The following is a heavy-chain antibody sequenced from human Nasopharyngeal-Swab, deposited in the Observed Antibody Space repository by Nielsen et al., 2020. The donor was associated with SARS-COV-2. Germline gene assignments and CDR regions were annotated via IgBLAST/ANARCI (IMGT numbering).Heavy chain of an antibody. D-gene: IGHD6-19*01. CDR2: IYYSGST. CDR3: AREIIAVAGTDY. CDR1: GGSISSSSYY. J-gene: IGHJ4*02. V-gene: IGHV4-39*01. Sequence: SETLSLTCTVSGGSISSSSYYWGWIRQPPGKGLEWIGSIYYSGSTYYNPSLKSRVTISVDTSKNQFSLKLSSVTAADTAVYYCAREIIAVAGTDYWGQGTLVTVSS.